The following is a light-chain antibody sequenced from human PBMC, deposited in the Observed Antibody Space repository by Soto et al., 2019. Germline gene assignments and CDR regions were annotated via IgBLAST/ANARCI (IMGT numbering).Light chain of an antibody. Sequence: DIQLTQSPSFLSASVGDRVTLTCRASQDISTYLAWYQQKPGKAPNLLIYVASTLQDGVPSRFSGTGSGTEFTLTITNRQPAEFATYYCQQLDSYPLTFGGGTEVEIK. V-gene: IGKV1-9*01. J-gene: IGKJ4*01. CDR3: QQLDSYPLT. CDR1: QDISTY. CDR2: VAS.